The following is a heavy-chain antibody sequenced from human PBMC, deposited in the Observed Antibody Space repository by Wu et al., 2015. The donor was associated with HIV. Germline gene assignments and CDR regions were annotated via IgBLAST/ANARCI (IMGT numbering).Heavy chain of an antibody. Sequence: QVQLVQSGAEVKKPGSSVKVSCKASGGTFSSYAISWVRQAPGQGLEWMGGIIPIFGTANYAQKFQGRVTITADESTSTAYMELSSLRSEDTAVYYCARGVDSSSWLYYYYYYMDVWGKGTTVTVSS. J-gene: IGHJ6*03. D-gene: IGHD6-13*01. CDR1: GGTFSSYA. V-gene: IGHV1-69*12. CDR2: IIPIFGTA. CDR3: ARGVDSSSWLYYYYYYMDV.